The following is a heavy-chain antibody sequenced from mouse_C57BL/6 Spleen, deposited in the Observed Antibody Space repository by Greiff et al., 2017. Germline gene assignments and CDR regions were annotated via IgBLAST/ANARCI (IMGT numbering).Heavy chain of an antibody. D-gene: IGHD1-1*01. Sequence: EVQGVESGGGLVKPGGSLKLSCAASGFTFSDYGMHWVRQAPEKGLEWVAYISSGSSTIYYADTVKGRFTISRDNAKNTLFLQMTSLRSEDTAMYYCARSHYGSSGGFAYWGQGTLVTVSA. J-gene: IGHJ3*01. V-gene: IGHV5-17*01. CDR2: ISSGSSTI. CDR3: ARSHYGSSGGFAY. CDR1: GFTFSDYG.